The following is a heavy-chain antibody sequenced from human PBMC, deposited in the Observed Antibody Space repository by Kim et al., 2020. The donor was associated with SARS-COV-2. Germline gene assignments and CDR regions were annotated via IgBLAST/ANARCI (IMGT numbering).Heavy chain of an antibody. Sequence: GGSLRPSCAASGVTLGNYAMSWVRQAPGKGPEWVSAISTDGYDKFYADSVKGRFTISRDNSKNTLSVQMNSLRAEDTAIYYCTKRDLGNSWNPDNPWGKG. CDR1: GVTLGNYA. CDR2: ISTDGYDK. J-gene: IGHJ5*02. D-gene: IGHD3-3*01. CDR3: TKRDLGNSWNPDNP. V-gene: IGHV3-23*01.